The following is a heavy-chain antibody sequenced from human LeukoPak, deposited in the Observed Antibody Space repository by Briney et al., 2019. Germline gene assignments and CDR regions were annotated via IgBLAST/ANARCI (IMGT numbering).Heavy chain of an antibody. D-gene: IGHD2-21*01. CDR3: ARSLWPEDF. Sequence: GGSLRLSCTASGFTFSSYWMSWVRQAPGKGLEWVANIKKDGSEKNYVDSVKGRFIISRDNAKTSLYLQMNSLRAEDTAVYYCARSLWPEDFWGQGTLVTVSS. V-gene: IGHV3-7*01. CDR2: IKKDGSEK. CDR1: GFTFSSYW. J-gene: IGHJ4*02.